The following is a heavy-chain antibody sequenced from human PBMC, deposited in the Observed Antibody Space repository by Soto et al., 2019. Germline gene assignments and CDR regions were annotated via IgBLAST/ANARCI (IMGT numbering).Heavy chain of an antibody. CDR2: TYTGGNS. CDR3: AREGFPYGLDY. D-gene: IGHD3-10*01. V-gene: IGHV3-53*02. Sequence: EVQLGETGGGLIQPGGSLSLSCAASGFNVSSKYMHWVRQAPGKGLEWVSLTYTGGNSFYASSVKGRFIVSGDISKNPLYLQMKSLSAEDTAVYYCAREGFPYGLDYWGQGSLVTVSS. J-gene: IGHJ4*02. CDR1: GFNVSSKY.